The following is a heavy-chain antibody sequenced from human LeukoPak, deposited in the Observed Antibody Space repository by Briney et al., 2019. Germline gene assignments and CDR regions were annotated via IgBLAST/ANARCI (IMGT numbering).Heavy chain of an antibody. CDR1: GFTFSSYW. CDR2: IKQDGSEK. Sequence: PGGSLRLSCAASGFTFSSYWMSWVRQAPGKGLEWVANIKQDGSEKYYVDSVKGRFTISRDNAKNSQYLQMNSLRVEDTALYYCARAQTYGDSRLLLDYWGQGTLVTVSS. CDR3: ARAQTYGDSRLLLDY. J-gene: IGHJ4*02. V-gene: IGHV3-7*03. D-gene: IGHD2-21*02.